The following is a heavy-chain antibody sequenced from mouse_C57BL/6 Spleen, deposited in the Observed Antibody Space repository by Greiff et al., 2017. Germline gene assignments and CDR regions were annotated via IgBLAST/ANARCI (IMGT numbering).Heavy chain of an antibody. CDR2: IDPSDSYT. V-gene: IGHV1-69*01. J-gene: IGHJ1*03. D-gene: IGHD1-1*01. Sequence: QVQLQQSGAELVMPGASVKLSCKASGYTFTSYWMHWVKQRPGQGLEWIGEIDPSDSYTNYNQKFKGKSTLTVDKSSSTAYMQLSSLTSEDSAVYYCARHYGSSRYFDVWGTGTTVTVSS. CDR3: ARHYGSSRYFDV. CDR1: GYTFTSYW.